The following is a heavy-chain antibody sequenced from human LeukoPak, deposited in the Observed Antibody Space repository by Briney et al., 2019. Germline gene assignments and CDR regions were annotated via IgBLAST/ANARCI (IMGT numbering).Heavy chain of an antibody. CDR3: AREVTDAFDI. CDR2: TYYRSKWYN. D-gene: IGHD2-21*02. V-gene: IGHV6-1*01. Sequence: SQTLSLTCAISGDSVSSNKLAWNWIRQSPSRGLEWLGRTYYRSKWYNDYALSVKSRITINPDTSKNQFSLQLNSVTPEDTAMYYCAREVTDAFDIWGQGTMVTVSS. CDR1: GDSVSSNKLA. J-gene: IGHJ3*02.